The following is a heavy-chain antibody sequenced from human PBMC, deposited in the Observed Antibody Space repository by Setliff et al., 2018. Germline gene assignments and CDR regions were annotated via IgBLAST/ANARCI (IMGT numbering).Heavy chain of an antibody. Sequence: KASETLSLTCTVSGASLSSGTYYWGWIRQPPGKGLEWIGRIYYRGDTYYNASLKGRLTISVDTSKNQFSLKLSSVTAADTAVYYCARPHDYGDYSLYVWGKGTTVTVSS. V-gene: IGHV4-39*07. D-gene: IGHD4-17*01. CDR2: IYYRGDT. J-gene: IGHJ6*04. CDR3: ARPHDYGDYSLYV. CDR1: GASLSSGTYY.